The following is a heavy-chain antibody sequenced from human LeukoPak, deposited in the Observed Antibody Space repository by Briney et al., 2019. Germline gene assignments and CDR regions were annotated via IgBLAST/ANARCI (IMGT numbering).Heavy chain of an antibody. J-gene: IGHJ3*02. V-gene: IGHV3-11*01. CDR2: ISSSGSTI. Sequence: GGSLRLSCAASGFTFSDYYMSWIRQAPGKGLEWVSYISSSGSTIYYADSVKGRFTISRDNAKNSLYLQMNSLRAEDTAVYYCAKDHSYGYVGGYPDAFDIWGQGTMVTVSS. D-gene: IGHD5-18*01. CDR3: AKDHSYGYVGGYPDAFDI. CDR1: GFTFSDYY.